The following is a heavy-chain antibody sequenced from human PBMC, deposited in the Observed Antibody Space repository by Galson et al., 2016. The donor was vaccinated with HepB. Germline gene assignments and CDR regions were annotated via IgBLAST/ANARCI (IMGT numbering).Heavy chain of an antibody. CDR2: INPNSGGT. D-gene: IGHD3-22*01. V-gene: IGHV1-2*02. J-gene: IGHJ6*03. Sequence: SVKVSCKASGYTFTGYYIHWVRQAPGQGLEXMGWINPNSGGTNYAQKFQGRVTMTSDTSISAAYLELSRLSSDDTAVYYCARDVYYESKRSYYMDVWGKGTTVTV. CDR3: ARDVYYESKRSYYMDV. CDR1: GYTFTGYY.